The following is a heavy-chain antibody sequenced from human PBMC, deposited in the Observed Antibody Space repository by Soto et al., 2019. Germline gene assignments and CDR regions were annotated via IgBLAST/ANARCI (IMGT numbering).Heavy chain of an antibody. D-gene: IGHD4-17*01. J-gene: IGHJ5*02. CDR3: ARDSRRDDYGDYRNWLAH. V-gene: IGHV1-69*01. CDR2: IIPIFGTA. Sequence: QVQLVQSGAEVKNPGSSVNVSCKASGGTFSSYAISWVLQSPGQGLEWMGGIIPIFGTANYAQKFQGRVTITADESTSTAYMELSSLRSEDTAVYYCARDSRRDDYGDYRNWLAHWCQGTLVTVS. CDR1: GGTFSSYA.